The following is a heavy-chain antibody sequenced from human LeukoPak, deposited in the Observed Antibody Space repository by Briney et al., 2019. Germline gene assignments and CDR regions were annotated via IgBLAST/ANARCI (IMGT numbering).Heavy chain of an antibody. V-gene: IGHV1-18*01. D-gene: IGHD3-10*01. Sequence: GASVKVSCKASGYIFASYGISWVRQAPGQGLEWMGWISAYNGDTKYAQNLQGRVTLTKDTSTGTAYMELRSLTSDDTALYYCARDTALIITPGGPDYWGRGTLITVSS. CDR1: GYIFASYG. CDR3: ARDTALIITPGGPDY. J-gene: IGHJ4*02. CDR2: ISAYNGDT.